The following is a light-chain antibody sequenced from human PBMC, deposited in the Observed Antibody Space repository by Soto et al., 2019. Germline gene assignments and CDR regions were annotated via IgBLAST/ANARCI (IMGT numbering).Light chain of an antibody. V-gene: IGKV3-11*01. CDR3: QQRSNWPPGIT. Sequence: EIVLTQSPATLSLTQGEIATLSCRASQSVSSCLAWYQQKPGQAPRLLIYDASNRATGIPARFSGSGSGTDFTLTISSLEPEDFEFYYCQQRSNWPPGITFGGGTKVEIK. CDR1: QSVSSC. J-gene: IGKJ4*01. CDR2: DAS.